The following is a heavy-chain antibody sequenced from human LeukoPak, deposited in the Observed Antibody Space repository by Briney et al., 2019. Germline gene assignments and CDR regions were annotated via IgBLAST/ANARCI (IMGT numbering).Heavy chain of an antibody. CDR1: RFTFSSYG. CDR2: ISGSGSST. Sequence: GGTLRLSCAASRFTFSSYGMSWVRQAPGKGLEWVSAISGSGSSTYYADSVKGRFTISRDNAKNSLYLQMNSLRAEDTALYYCTKDLLPIVVVPAAIFGAFDIWGQGTMVTVSS. V-gene: IGHV3-23*01. CDR3: TKDLLPIVVVPAAIFGAFDI. J-gene: IGHJ3*02. D-gene: IGHD2-2*01.